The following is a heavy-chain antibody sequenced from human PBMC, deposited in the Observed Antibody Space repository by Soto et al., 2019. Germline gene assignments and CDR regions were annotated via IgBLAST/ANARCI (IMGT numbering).Heavy chain of an antibody. Sequence: PGESLKISCKGSGYSFTSYWISWVRQMPGKGLEWMGRIDPSDSYTNYSPSFQGHVTISADKSISTAYLQWSSPKASDTAMYYCARQGLYYYGSGSSPYGMDVWGQGTTVTVSS. D-gene: IGHD3-10*01. CDR1: GYSFTSYW. CDR2: IDPSDSYT. CDR3: ARQGLYYYGSGSSPYGMDV. V-gene: IGHV5-10-1*01. J-gene: IGHJ6*02.